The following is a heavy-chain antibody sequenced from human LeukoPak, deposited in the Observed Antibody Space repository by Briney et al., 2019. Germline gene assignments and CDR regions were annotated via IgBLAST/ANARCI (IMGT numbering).Heavy chain of an antibody. D-gene: IGHD6-13*01. CDR3: ARDLAPAGLDY. CDR2: ISSSSYI. CDR1: GFTFSSYS. Sequence: GGSLRLSCAASGFTFSSYSMNWVRQAPGKGLEWVSSISSSSYIYYADSVKGRFTISRDNSKDTLYLQMNSLRAEDTAVYYCARDLAPAGLDYWGQGTLVTVSS. J-gene: IGHJ4*02. V-gene: IGHV3-21*01.